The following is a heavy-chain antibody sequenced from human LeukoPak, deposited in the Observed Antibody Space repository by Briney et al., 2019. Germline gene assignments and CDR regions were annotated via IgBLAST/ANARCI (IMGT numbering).Heavy chain of an antibody. D-gene: IGHD5-24*01. CDR3: AKDAGTDGYNSPTLDY. J-gene: IGHJ4*02. CDR2: ISWNSGSI. CDR1: GFTFDDYA. V-gene: IGHV3-9*01. Sequence: PGRSLRLSCAASGFTFDDYAMPWVRQAPGKGLEWVSGISWNSGSIGYADSVKGRFTISRDNAKNSLYLQMNSLRAEDTALYYCAKDAGTDGYNSPTLDYWGQGTLVTVSS.